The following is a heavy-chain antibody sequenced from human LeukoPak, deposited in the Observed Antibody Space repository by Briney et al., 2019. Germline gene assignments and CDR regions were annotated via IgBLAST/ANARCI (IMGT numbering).Heavy chain of an antibody. CDR3: ARNYYDSSGYLTPFDY. Sequence: SGPALVKPTQTLTLTCTFSGFSLSTSGMCVSWIRQPPGKALEWLARIDWDDDKYYSTSLKTRLTISKDTSKNQVVLTMTNMDPVDTATYYCARNYYDSSGYLTPFDYWGQGTLVTVSS. V-gene: IGHV2-70*11. CDR2: IDWDDDK. D-gene: IGHD3-22*01. J-gene: IGHJ4*02. CDR1: GFSLSTSGMC.